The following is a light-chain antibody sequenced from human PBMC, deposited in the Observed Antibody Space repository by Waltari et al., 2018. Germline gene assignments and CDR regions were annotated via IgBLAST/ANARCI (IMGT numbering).Light chain of an antibody. Sequence: EIVMTQSPATLSVSPGERATLSCMASQSVSSNLACYQQQPGPAPRHLIYGASTRATGSPARFSGSGSGTEFTLTISSLQSEDFAVDYCQQYRNWPTWTFGQGTKVEIK. CDR1: QSVSSN. J-gene: IGKJ1*01. CDR2: GAS. CDR3: QQYRNWPTWT. V-gene: IGKV3D-15*01.